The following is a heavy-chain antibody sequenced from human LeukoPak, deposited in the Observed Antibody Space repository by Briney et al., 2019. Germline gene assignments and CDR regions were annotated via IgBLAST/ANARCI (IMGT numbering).Heavy chain of an antibody. D-gene: IGHD3-22*01. V-gene: IGHV1-2*02. J-gene: IGHJ4*02. CDR1: GYTFTGYY. CDR3: ARTFPTYYYDSSGYYLNY. CDR2: INPNDGAT. Sequence: SVKVSCKASGYTFTGYYMHWVRQAPRQGLEWMGWINPNDGATNYAQKFQGRVTMTRDTSINTAYMELSRLRSDDTAVYYCARTFPTYYYDSSGYYLNYWGQGTLVTVSS.